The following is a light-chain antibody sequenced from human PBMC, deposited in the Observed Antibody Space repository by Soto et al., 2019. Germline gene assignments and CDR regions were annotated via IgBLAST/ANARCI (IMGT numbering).Light chain of an antibody. V-gene: IGLV2-23*03. CDR2: EGS. CDR3: CSYAGSSTFLYV. Sequence: QSALTQPASVSGSPGQSITMCCTGTSSDVGSYNLVSWYQQHPGKAPKLMIYEGSKRPSGVSNRFSGSKSGNTASLTISGLQAEDEADYYCCSYAGSSTFLYVFGTGTKVTVL. CDR1: SSDVGSYNL. J-gene: IGLJ1*01.